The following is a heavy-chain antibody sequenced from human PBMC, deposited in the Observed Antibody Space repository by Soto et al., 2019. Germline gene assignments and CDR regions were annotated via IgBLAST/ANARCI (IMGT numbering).Heavy chain of an antibody. Sequence: PGGSLRLSCTASGITRSRDWMTWVRQAPGKGLEWVASIKPDGSGEYYLDSVKGRFTISRDNAKNTLYLQMNNLRAEDTAVYQYEKVPTHSYNCLDPWAQGTMVTVSS. CDR3: EKVPTHSYNCLDP. J-gene: IGHJ5*02. V-gene: IGHV3-7*01. D-gene: IGHD2-21*01. CDR2: IKPDGSGE. CDR1: GITRSRDW.